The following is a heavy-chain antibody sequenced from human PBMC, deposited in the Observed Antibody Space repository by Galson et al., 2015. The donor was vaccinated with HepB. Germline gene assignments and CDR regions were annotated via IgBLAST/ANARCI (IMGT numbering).Heavy chain of an antibody. J-gene: IGHJ6*02. CDR3: AKTMAAGGYYGMDV. V-gene: IGHV4-59*01. Sequence: ETLSLTCTVSGGSISSYFWSWIRQPPGKGLEWVGYIYYSGSTKYNPSLMSRVTISLDTSKNQFSLRLSSVTAADTAVYYCAKTMAAGGYYGMDVWGQGTTVTVSS. CDR1: GGSISSYF. D-gene: IGHD6-13*01. CDR2: IYYSGST.